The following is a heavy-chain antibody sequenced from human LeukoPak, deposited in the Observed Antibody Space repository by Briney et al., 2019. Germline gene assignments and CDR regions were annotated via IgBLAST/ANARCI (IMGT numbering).Heavy chain of an antibody. D-gene: IGHD6-13*01. CDR2: INHSGST. J-gene: IGHJ4*02. V-gene: IGHV4-34*01. Sequence: SETLSLTCAVYGGSFSGYYWSWIRQPPGKGLEWIGEINHSGSTNYNPSLKSRVTISVDTSKNQFSLKLSSVTAADTAVYYCARFLKAAAYYFDYWGQGTLVTVSP. CDR1: GGSFSGYY. CDR3: ARFLKAAAYYFDY.